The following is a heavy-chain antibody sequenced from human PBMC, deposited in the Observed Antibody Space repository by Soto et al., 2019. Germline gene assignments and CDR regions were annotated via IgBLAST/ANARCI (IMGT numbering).Heavy chain of an antibody. J-gene: IGHJ4*02. CDR2: IKSKTDGGTI. CDR1: ELTLIPAW. D-gene: IGHD2-21*01. V-gene: IGHV3-15*01. Sequence: EVQLVESGGGWVKPGGPLRLSCPASELTLIPAWMNWVGRPPGKGLEWVGRIKSKTDGGTIDYAAPVKGRFSISRDDSKNTLYLQMNSLKSEDTAVYFCSIDVDYYWGQGTLVTVSS. CDR3: SIDVDYY.